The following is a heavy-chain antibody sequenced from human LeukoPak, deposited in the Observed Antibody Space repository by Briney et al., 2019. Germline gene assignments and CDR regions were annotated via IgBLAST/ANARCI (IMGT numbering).Heavy chain of an antibody. CDR3: ARDIGALRIQVPPDAFDI. J-gene: IGHJ3*02. D-gene: IGHD5-18*01. V-gene: IGHV7-4-1*02. Sequence: GASVKVSCKASGYTFSSYAMNWVRQAPGQGLEWTGWINTNTGNPTYAQGFTGRFVFSLDTSVSTAYLQISSLKAEDTAVYYCARDIGALRIQVPPDAFDIWGQGTMVTVSS. CDR2: INTNTGNP. CDR1: GYTFSSYA.